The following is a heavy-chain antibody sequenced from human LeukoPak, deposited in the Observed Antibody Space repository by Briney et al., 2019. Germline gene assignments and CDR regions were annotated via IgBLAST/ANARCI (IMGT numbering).Heavy chain of an antibody. CDR1: GYTLTGYY. Sequence: ASVKVSCKASGYTLTGYYMHWVRQAPGQGLEWMGWINPNSGGTNYAQKFQGRVTMTRDTSISTAYMELSRLRSDDTAVYYCARDYSGYDGFDYWGQGTLVTVSS. D-gene: IGHD5-12*01. V-gene: IGHV1-2*02. J-gene: IGHJ4*02. CDR3: ARDYSGYDGFDY. CDR2: INPNSGGT.